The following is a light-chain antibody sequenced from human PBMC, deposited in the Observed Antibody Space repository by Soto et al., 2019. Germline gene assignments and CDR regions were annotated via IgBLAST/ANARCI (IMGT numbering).Light chain of an antibody. V-gene: IGKV3-20*01. CDR2: GAS. CDR1: QSVSSSY. CDR3: QQYGDSPQT. J-gene: IGKJ1*01. Sequence: IVLAQSPGTLSLSPGERATLSCRASQSVSSSYLAWYQQKPGQAPRLLIYGASSRATGIPDRFSGSGSGTDFTLTISRLEPEDFAVYYCQQYGDSPQTFGPGTKVDI.